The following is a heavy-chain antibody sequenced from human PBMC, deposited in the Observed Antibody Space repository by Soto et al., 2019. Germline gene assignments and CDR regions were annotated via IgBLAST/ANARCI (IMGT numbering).Heavy chain of an antibody. D-gene: IGHD2-2*01. CDR2: ISSSSSYI. V-gene: IGHV3-21*01. Sequence: EVQLVESGGGLVKPGGSLRLSCAASGFTFSSYSMNWVRQAPGKGLEWVSSISSSSSYIYYADSVKGRFTLSRDNPKNPLYLQMNSLRAEDTALYYCARDQKLYCSSTGCPLVSGYYYYGMDVWGQGTTVTVSS. CDR1: GFTFSSYS. J-gene: IGHJ6*02. CDR3: ARDQKLYCSSTGCPLVSGYYYYGMDV.